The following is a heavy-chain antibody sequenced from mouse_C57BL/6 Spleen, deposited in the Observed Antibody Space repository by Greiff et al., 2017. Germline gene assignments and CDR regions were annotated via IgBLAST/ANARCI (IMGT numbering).Heavy chain of an antibody. CDR2: IYPRSGNT. V-gene: IGHV1-81*01. CDR1: GYTFTSYG. Sequence: VKLMESGAELARPGASVKLSCKASGYTFTSYGISWVKQRTGQGLEWIGEIYPRSGNTYYNEKFKGKATLTADKSSSTAYMELRSLTSEDSAVYFCARFYYGSSQYYFDYWGQGTTLTVSS. D-gene: IGHD1-1*01. CDR3: ARFYYGSSQYYFDY. J-gene: IGHJ2*01.